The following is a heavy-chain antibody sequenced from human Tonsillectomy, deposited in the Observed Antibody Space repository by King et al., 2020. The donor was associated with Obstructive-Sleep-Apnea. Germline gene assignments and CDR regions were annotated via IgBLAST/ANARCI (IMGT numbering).Heavy chain of an antibody. CDR1: GGSIHSGYYS. CDR3: ARAGGGLDY. Sequence: QLQESGSGLVEPSQTLSLTCAVSGGSIHSGYYSWSWIRQPPGKGLEWIGYIYQSGSTYYNPFLKIRVTISVDRSKNQFSLKLTSVTAADTAVYYCARAGGGLDYWGQGTLVTVSS. CDR2: IYQSGST. J-gene: IGHJ4*02. D-gene: IGHD3-16*01. V-gene: IGHV4-30-2*01.